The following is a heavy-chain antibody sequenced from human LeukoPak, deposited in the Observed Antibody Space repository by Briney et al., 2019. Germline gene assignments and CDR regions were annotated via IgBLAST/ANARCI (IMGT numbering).Heavy chain of an antibody. CDR1: GFTVSSNY. CDR3: AVLAVPAVGY. CDR2: IRASG. D-gene: IGHD2-15*01. J-gene: IGHJ4*02. Sequence: PGGSLRLSCAASGFTVSSNYMNWVRQAPGKGLEWVSTIRASGDMSGDKSKNTLYLQMSNLRAEDTAVYHCAVLAVPAVGYWGQGTLVIVSS. V-gene: IGHV3-53*01.